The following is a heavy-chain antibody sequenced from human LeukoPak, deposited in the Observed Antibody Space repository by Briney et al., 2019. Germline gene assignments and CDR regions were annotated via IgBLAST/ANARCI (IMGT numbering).Heavy chain of an antibody. V-gene: IGHV4-34*01. D-gene: IGHD2-2*01. CDR2: IKHSGST. CDR3: ARGPGVVVPAASVGDDY. J-gene: IGHJ4*02. CDR1: GGSFSGYY. Sequence: SETLSLTCAVYGGSFSGYYWSWVRQPPGKGLEWLWEIKHSGSTNYNPSLKSRGTISVDTSKNQFSLKLSSVTAADTAVYYCARGPGVVVPAASVGDDYWGQGTLVTVSS.